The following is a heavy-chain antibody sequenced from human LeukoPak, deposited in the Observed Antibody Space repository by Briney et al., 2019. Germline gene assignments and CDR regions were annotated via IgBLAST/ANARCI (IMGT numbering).Heavy chain of an antibody. D-gene: IGHD6-19*01. Sequence: SETLSLTCAVYGGSFSGYYWSWIRQPPGKGLEWIGEINHSGSTNYNPSLKSRVTISVDTSKNQFSLKLSSVTAADTAVYYCARGTVAAPGYWGQGTLVTVSP. CDR1: GGSFSGYY. J-gene: IGHJ4*02. CDR3: ARGTVAAPGY. CDR2: INHSGST. V-gene: IGHV4-34*01.